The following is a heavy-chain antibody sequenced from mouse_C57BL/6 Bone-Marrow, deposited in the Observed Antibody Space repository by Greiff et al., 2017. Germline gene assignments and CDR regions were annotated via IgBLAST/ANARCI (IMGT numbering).Heavy chain of an antibody. D-gene: IGHD1-1*01. Sequence: QVQLQQSGAELARPGASVKLSCKASGYTFTSYGMRWVKQRTGQGLEWIGEIYPRGGNTYYNEKFKGKATLTADKSSSTAYMELRSLTSEDSAVFVCARSSDYYGNSLYYYAMDYWGQGTSVTVSS. CDR3: ARSSDYYGNSLYYYAMDY. CDR2: IYPRGGNT. CDR1: GYTFTSYG. J-gene: IGHJ4*01. V-gene: IGHV1-81*01.